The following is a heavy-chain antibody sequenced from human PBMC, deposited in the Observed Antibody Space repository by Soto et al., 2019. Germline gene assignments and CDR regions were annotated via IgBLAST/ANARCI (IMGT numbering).Heavy chain of an antibody. CDR2: IRSKANSYAT. J-gene: IGHJ6*02. V-gene: IGHV3-73*01. D-gene: IGHD2-2*01. Sequence: ILKTTGKGLEWVGRIRSKANSYATAYAASVKGRFTISRDDSKNTAYLQMNSLKTEDTAVYYCTRHGGCSSTSCYERGIYYYYGMDVWGQGTTVTVSS. CDR3: TRHGGCSSTSCYERGIYYYYGMDV.